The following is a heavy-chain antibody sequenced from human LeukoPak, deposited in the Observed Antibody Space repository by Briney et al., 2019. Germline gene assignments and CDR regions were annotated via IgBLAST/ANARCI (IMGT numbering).Heavy chain of an antibody. V-gene: IGHV3-49*04. J-gene: IGHJ4*02. D-gene: IGHD6-19*01. Sequence: GGSLRLSCAASGFTFSTYTMNWVRQAPGKGLEWVGFIRSKAYGGTTEYAASVKGRFTISRDDSKSIAYLQMNSLKTEDTAVYYCTLPVAGPFDYWGQGTLVTVSS. CDR2: IRSKAYGGTT. CDR1: GFTFSTYT. CDR3: TLPVAGPFDY.